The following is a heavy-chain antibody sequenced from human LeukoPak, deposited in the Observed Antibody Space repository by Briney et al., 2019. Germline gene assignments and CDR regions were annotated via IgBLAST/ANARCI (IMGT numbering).Heavy chain of an antibody. D-gene: IGHD2-2*01. CDR2: IYYSGST. CDR3: ARDRYCSSTSCYYSPGY. Sequence: SETLSLTCTVSGGSISSYYWSWIRQPPGKGLEWIGYIYYSGSTNYNPSLKSRVTISVDTSKNQFSLKLSSVTAADTAVYYCARDRYCSSTSCYYSPGYWGQGTLVTVSS. J-gene: IGHJ4*02. CDR1: GGSISSYY. V-gene: IGHV4-59*01.